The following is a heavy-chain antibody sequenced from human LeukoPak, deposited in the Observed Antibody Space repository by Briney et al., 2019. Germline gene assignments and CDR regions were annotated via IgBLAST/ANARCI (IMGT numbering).Heavy chain of an antibody. Sequence: QAGGSLRLSCAASGFTFSSYAMSWVRQAPGKGLEWVSAISGSGGSTYYADSVKGRFTISRDNSKNTLYLQMNSLRAEDTAVYYCAPRVMVRGVIVRTDFDYWGQGTLVTVFS. CDR3: APRVMVRGVIVRTDFDY. J-gene: IGHJ4*02. D-gene: IGHD3-10*01. V-gene: IGHV3-23*01. CDR1: GFTFSSYA. CDR2: ISGSGGST.